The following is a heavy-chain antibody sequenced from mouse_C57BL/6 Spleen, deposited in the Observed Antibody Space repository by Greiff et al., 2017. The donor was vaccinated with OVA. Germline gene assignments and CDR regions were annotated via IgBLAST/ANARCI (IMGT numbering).Heavy chain of an antibody. J-gene: IGHJ3*01. CDR3: ARDDDDEAWFAY. D-gene: IGHD2-4*01. CDR2: ILPGSGST. V-gene: IGHV1-9*01. Sequence: QVQLQQSGAELMKPGASVKLSCTATGYTFTGYWIEWVKQRPGQGLEWIGEILPGSGSTNYTETFKGQVTFTADTSSNTAYMQLSSLTTEDSAIYYCARDDDDEAWFAYWGQGTLVTVSA. CDR1: GYTFTGYW.